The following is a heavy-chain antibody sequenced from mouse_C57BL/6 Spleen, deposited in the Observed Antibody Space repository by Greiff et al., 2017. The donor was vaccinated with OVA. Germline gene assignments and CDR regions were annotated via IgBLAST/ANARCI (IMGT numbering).Heavy chain of an antibody. Sequence: VQLQQSGAELVKPGASVKLSCTASGFNIKDYYMHWVKQRTEQGLEWIGRIDPEDGDTTYAPKFQGKATITADTSSNTAYLQLSSLTSEDTAVYYCARSGMTLFDYWGKGTTLTVSS. CDR2: IDPEDGDT. CDR3: ARSGMTLFDY. J-gene: IGHJ2*01. D-gene: IGHD3-1*01. V-gene: IGHV14-2*01. CDR1: GFNIKDYY.